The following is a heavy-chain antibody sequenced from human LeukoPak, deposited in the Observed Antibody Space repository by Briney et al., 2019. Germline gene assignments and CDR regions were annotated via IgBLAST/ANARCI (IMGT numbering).Heavy chain of an antibody. CDR2: IYTSGGT. CDR3: AKDRGDTHNSGYFVY. CDR1: GDSISSGSFY. V-gene: IGHV4-61*02. J-gene: IGHJ4*02. Sequence: SQTLSLTCTVSGDSISSGSFYWSWIRQSAEKGLEWIGRIYTSGGTDYNPSLKSRVTISVDKSKNQFSLKLSSVTAADTAVYYCAKDRGDTHNSGYFVYWGQGTLVTVSS. D-gene: IGHD3-10*01.